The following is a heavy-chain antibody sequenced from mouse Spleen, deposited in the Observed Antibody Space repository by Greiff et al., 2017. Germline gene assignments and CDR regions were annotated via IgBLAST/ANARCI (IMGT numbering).Heavy chain of an antibody. CDR3: VCSSYYGNFFDY. D-gene: IGHD2-10*01. V-gene: IGHV1-64*01. CDR2: IHPNSGST. J-gene: IGHJ2*01. Sequence: QVQLQQPGAELVKPGASVKLSCKASGYTFTSYWMHWVKQRPGQGLEWIGMIHPNSGSTNYNEKFKSKATLTVDKSSSTAYMQLSSLTSEDSAVYYCVCSSYYGNFFDYWGQGTTLTVSS. CDR1: GYTFTSYW.